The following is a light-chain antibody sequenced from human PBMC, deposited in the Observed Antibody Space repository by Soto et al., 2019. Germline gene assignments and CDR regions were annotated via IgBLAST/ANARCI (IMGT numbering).Light chain of an antibody. J-gene: IGKJ1*01. Sequence: DIQMTQSPSSLSASVGDRVTITCQASQDISNYLNWYQQKPGKAPKLLIYDASSLESGVPSRFSGSGSGTEFTLTISSMQPDDFATYYCQQYNGYSRTFGQGTKVDIK. V-gene: IGKV1-5*01. CDR3: QQYNGYSRT. CDR1: QDISNY. CDR2: DAS.